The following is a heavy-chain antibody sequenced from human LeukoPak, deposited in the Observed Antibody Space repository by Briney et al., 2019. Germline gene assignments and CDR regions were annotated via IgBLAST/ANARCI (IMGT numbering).Heavy chain of an antibody. CDR2: ISGSGGST. D-gene: IGHD1-26*01. V-gene: IGHV3-23*01. J-gene: IGHJ4*02. Sequence: PGGSLRLSCAASGFTFSGYAMSWVRQAPGKGLEWVSVISGSGGSTYYADSVKGRFTISRDNSKNTLYLQMNSLRAEDTAVFYCARGSGSYDYWGQGTLVTVSS. CDR3: ARGSGSYDY. CDR1: GFTFSGYA.